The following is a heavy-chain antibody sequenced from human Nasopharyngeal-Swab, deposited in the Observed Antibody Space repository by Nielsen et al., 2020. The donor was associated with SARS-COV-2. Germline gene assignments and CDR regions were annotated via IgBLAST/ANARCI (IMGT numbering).Heavy chain of an antibody. V-gene: IGHV4-34*01. D-gene: IGHD3-22*01. CDR2: INHSGST. J-gene: IGHJ4*02. Sequence: PGKGLEWIGEINHSGSTIYNPSLKSRVTISVDTSKNQFSLKLSSVTAADTAVYYCARGQGPRHYYDSSGYYYDVLGRGYYFDYWGQGTLVTVSS. CDR3: ARGQGPRHYYDSSGYYYDVLGRGYYFDY.